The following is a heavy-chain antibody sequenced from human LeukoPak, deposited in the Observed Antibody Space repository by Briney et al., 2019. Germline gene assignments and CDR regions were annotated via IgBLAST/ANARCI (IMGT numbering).Heavy chain of an antibody. V-gene: IGHV3-23*01. J-gene: IGHJ4*02. D-gene: IGHD3-22*01. CDR3: ARDRGRYYDSRGFYWGYYFDS. CDR2: ISGSGDST. Sequence: GGSLRLSCAASGFTFSTYAVNWVRQAPGKGLEWVSTISGSGDSTYYADSVKGWFTISRDNSKDTLYPQMSSVRVDDTAVYYCARDRGRYYDSRGFYWGYYFDSWGQGILVTVST. CDR1: GFTFSTYA.